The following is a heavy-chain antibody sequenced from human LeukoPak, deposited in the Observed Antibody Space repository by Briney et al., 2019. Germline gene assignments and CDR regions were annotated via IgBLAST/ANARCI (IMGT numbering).Heavy chain of an antibody. CDR2: ISSSSSYI. J-gene: IGHJ4*02. CDR1: RFTFSSYS. Sequence: PGGSLRLSCAASRFTFSSYSMTWVRQAPGKGLEWVSSISSSSSYIYYADSVKGRFTISRDNAKNSLYLQMNSLRAEDTAVYYCARDSGVSYYGSGSYRWGQGTLVTVSS. V-gene: IGHV3-21*01. CDR3: ARDSGVSYYGSGSYR. D-gene: IGHD3-10*01.